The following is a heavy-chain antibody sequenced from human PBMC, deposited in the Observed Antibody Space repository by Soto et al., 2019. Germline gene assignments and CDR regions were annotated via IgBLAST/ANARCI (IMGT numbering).Heavy chain of an antibody. D-gene: IGHD6-13*01. CDR3: ARTKVAAGDYYYYMDV. J-gene: IGHJ6*03. Sequence: SETLSLTCTVSGASIRNYHWSWIRQPPGKGLEWIGYMYYSGSTNYNPSLKSRVTISVDTSKSQFSLKLSSVTATDTAVYYCARTKVAAGDYYYYMDVWGKGTTVTVSS. V-gene: IGHV4-59*08. CDR2: MYYSGST. CDR1: GASIRNYH.